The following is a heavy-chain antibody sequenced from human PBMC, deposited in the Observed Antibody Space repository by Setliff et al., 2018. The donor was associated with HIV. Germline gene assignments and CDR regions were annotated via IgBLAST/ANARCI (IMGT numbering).Heavy chain of an antibody. V-gene: IGHV1-2*02. CDR1: GDTFTGYY. J-gene: IGHJ6*02. Sequence: GASVKVSCKAPGDTFTGYYMHWVRQAPGQGLEWMGWINPNSGGTNYAQKFQGRVIMTRDTSISTAYMRLSRRRSDDTAVYYCARDRLSYNLYYYGMDVWGQGTTVTVSS. CDR3: ARDRLSYNLYYYGMDV. D-gene: IGHD1-26*01. CDR2: INPNSGGT.